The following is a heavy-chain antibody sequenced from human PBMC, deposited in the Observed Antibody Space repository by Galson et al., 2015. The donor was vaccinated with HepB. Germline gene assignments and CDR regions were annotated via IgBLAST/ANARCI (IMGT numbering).Heavy chain of an antibody. V-gene: IGHV3-48*02. CDR2: ISSSSSTI. D-gene: IGHD3-22*01. Sequence: SLRLSCAASGFTFSSYSMNWVRQAPGKGLEWVSYISSSSSTIYYADSVKGRFTISRDNAKNSLYLQMNSLRDEDTAVYYCARATHTGPKRKYDSSGYLDAFDIWGQGTMVTVSS. CDR3: ARATHTGPKRKYDSSGYLDAFDI. J-gene: IGHJ3*02. CDR1: GFTFSSYS.